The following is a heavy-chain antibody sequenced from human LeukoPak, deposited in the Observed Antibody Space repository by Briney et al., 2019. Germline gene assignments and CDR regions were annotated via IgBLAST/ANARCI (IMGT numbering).Heavy chain of an antibody. CDR1: GGTFSSYA. J-gene: IGHJ1*01. V-gene: IGHV1-69*13. D-gene: IGHD6-6*01. CDR3: ARGQVEEAPSIAARMWEEYFQH. CDR2: IIPIFGTA. Sequence: SVKVSCKASGGTFSSYAISWVRQAPGQGLEWMGGIIPIFGTANYAQKFQGRVTITADESTSTAYMELSSLRSEDTAVYYCARGQVEEAPSIAARMWEEYFQHWGQGTLVTVSS.